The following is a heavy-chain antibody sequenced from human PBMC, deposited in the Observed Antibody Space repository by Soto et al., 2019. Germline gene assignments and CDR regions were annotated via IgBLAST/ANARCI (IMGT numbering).Heavy chain of an antibody. CDR2: INTGNGNT. J-gene: IGHJ5*02. CDR3: AREEISTSCYSVCLWFDP. V-gene: IGHV1-3*04. D-gene: IGHD2-2*01. CDR1: GYTFTSYA. Sequence: GASVKVSCKASGYTFTSYAMHWVRQAPGQRLEWMGWINTGNGNTKYSQKFQGRVTITRDTSASTAYMELSSLRSEDTAVYYCAREEISTSCYSVCLWFDPWGQGTLVTVSS.